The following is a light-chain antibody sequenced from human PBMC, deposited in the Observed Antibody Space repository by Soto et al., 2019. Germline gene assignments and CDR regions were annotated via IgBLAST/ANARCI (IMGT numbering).Light chain of an antibody. CDR1: QGINNY. Sequence: DIQMTQSPSSLSASVGDRVTITCRASQGINNYLAWYQQRPGKVPKLLIYAASTLQSGVPSRFRGSRSGTDFTLTITSLQPEDVATYYCQNYNSAPRTFGQGTKVDIK. J-gene: IGKJ1*01. CDR3: QNYNSAPRT. V-gene: IGKV1-27*01. CDR2: AAS.